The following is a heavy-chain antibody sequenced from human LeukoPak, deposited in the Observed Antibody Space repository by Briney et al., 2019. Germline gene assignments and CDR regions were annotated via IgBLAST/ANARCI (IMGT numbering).Heavy chain of an antibody. CDR1: GFTFSSYA. V-gene: IGHV3-23*01. J-gene: IGHJ4*02. Sequence: GGSLRLSCAASGFTFSSYAMSWVRQAPGKGLEWVSLISRSGGTTYYADSVKGLFAISRDNSKNTLYLQMNSLRAEDTAVYYCAKSVGGSGYPVDYWGQGTLVTVSS. CDR3: AKSVGGSGYPVDY. CDR2: ISRSGGTT. D-gene: IGHD3-22*01.